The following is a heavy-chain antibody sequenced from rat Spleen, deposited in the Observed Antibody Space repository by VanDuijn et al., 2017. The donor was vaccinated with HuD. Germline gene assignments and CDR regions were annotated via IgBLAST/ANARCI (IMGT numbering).Heavy chain of an antibody. CDR2: IFYDGSGT. CDR3: VRHDDY. CDR1: GFTFSNLG. J-gene: IGHJ2*01. V-gene: IGHV5-29*01. Sequence: EEQLVESGGGLVQPGRSLKLSCAASGFTFSNLGMAWVRQAPTKGLEWVATIFYDGSGTYYRDSVKGRFTISRDNAKSTLYLKMDSLRSEDTAAYYCVRHDDYWGQGVMVTLSS.